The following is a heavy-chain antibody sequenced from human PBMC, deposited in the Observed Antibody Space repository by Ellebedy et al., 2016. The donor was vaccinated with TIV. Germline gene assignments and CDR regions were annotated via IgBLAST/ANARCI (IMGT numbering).Heavy chain of an antibody. D-gene: IGHD2-2*01. Sequence: GESLKISXAASGFTFSSYSMNWVRQAPGKGLEWVSSISSSSSYIYYADSVKGRFTISRDNSKNTLYLQMNSLRAEDTAVYYCARVRDIVVSGGAFDIWGQGTMVTVSS. CDR2: ISSSSSYI. CDR1: GFTFSSYS. CDR3: ARVRDIVVSGGAFDI. J-gene: IGHJ3*02. V-gene: IGHV3-21*01.